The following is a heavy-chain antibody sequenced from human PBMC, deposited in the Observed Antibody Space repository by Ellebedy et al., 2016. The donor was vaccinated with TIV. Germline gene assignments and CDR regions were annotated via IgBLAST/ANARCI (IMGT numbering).Heavy chain of an antibody. D-gene: IGHD5-18*01. J-gene: IGHJ6*02. V-gene: IGHV1-46*01. CDR1: GYTFTSYY. CDR2: IDPSGGTT. Sequence: AASVKVSCKASGYTFTSYYMHWVRQAPGQGLEWMGIIDPSGGTTTYAQKFLGRFTMTRDTSTSTVYMQRSSLRFEDTAVYYCAREGGVDTAMSGYGMDVWGQGTTVTVSS. CDR3: AREGGVDTAMSGYGMDV.